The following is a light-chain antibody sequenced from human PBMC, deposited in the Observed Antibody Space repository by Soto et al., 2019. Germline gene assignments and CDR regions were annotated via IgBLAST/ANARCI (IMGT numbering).Light chain of an antibody. CDR3: QQYVTSSWT. Sequence: EIVLTQSPGTLSLSPGERVTLSCRASQSISSSFLAWYQQRPGQSPRLIIYGASSRATGIPDRFSGSGSGTDFTLTISRLDLEDSAFYYCQQYVTSSWTFGQGTKV. CDR2: GAS. J-gene: IGKJ1*01. V-gene: IGKV3-20*01. CDR1: QSISSSF.